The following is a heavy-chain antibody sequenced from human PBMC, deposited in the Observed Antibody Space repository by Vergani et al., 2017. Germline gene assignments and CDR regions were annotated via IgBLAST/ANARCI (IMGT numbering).Heavy chain of an antibody. CDR2: IIPILGIA. CDR1: GGTFSSST. Sequence: QVQLVQSGAEVKKPGSSVKVSCKASGGTFSSSTISWVRQAPGQGLEWMGRIIPILGIANYAQKFQGRVTITADKSTSTAYMELSSLRSEDTAVYYCARDHGGDYYDSSGYHLWGQGTLVTVSS. CDR3: ARDHGGDYYDSSGYHL. J-gene: IGHJ4*02. D-gene: IGHD3-22*01. V-gene: IGHV1-69*08.